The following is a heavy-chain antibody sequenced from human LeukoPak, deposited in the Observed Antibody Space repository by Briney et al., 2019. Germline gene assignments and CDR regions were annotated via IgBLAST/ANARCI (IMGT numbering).Heavy chain of an antibody. CDR1: GGSISSSSYY. CDR3: ARLRIDLGATSGDY. CDR2: IYYSGST. D-gene: IGHD1-26*01. V-gene: IGHV4-39*07. J-gene: IGHJ4*02. Sequence: PSETLSLTCTVSGGSISSSSYYWGWIRQPPGKGLEWIGSIYYSGSTYYNPSLKSRVTISVDTSKNQFSLKLSSVTAADTAVYYCARLRIDLGATSGDYWGQGTLVTVSS.